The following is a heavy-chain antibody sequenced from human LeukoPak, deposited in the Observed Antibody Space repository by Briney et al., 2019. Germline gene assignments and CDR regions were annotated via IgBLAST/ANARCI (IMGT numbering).Heavy chain of an antibody. J-gene: IGHJ5*02. CDR1: GGSFSGYY. CDR3: ARDWFGGWFDP. D-gene: IGHD3-10*01. V-gene: IGHV4-34*01. CDR2: INHSGST. Sequence: PSETLSLTCAVYGGSFSGYYWSWIRQPPGKGLEWIGEINHSGSTNYNPSLKSRVTISVDTSKNQFSLKLSSVTAADTAVYYCARDWFGGWFDPWGQGTLVTVSS.